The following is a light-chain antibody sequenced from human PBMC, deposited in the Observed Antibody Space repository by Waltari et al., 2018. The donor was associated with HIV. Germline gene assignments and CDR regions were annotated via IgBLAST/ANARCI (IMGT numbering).Light chain of an antibody. V-gene: IGKV1D-16*01. Sequence: DIQMTQSPPSLSASVGDTVTLTCRASQGISSWLAWYQQKPGKAPKPLIYAASTLQTGVPSRFSGSGTGTHFTLTMTSLQPEDFATYYCQHYDTFPYSFGQGTRLEIK. CDR1: QGISSW. CDR2: AAS. J-gene: IGKJ2*01. CDR3: QHYDTFPYS.